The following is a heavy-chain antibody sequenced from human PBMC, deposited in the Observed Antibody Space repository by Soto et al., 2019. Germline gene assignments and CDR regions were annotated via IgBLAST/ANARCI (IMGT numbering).Heavy chain of an antibody. CDR1: GGTFSSYA. CDR2: IIPIFGTA. Sequence: RASVKVSCKASGGTFSSYAISWVRQAPGQGLEWMGGIIPIFGTANYAQKFQGRVTITADKSTSTAYMELSSLRSEDTAVYYCAREAPPSYYYDSSGYYYFDYWGQGTLVTVSS. D-gene: IGHD3-22*01. V-gene: IGHV1-69*06. J-gene: IGHJ4*02. CDR3: AREAPPSYYYDSSGYYYFDY.